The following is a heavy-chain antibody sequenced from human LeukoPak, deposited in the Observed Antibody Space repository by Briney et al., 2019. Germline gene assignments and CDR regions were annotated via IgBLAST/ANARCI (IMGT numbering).Heavy chain of an antibody. CDR2: INPNSGGT. CDR3: AMSVGHYDFDY. J-gene: IGHJ4*02. Sequence: ASVKVSCKASGYTFIGYHMHWVRQAPGQGFEWMGWINPNSGGTDYAQKFQGGVTMTRDTSINTAYMEVSRLTSDDTAVYYCAMSVGHYDFDYWGQGTLVTVSS. D-gene: IGHD4-17*01. CDR1: GYTFIGYH. V-gene: IGHV1-2*02.